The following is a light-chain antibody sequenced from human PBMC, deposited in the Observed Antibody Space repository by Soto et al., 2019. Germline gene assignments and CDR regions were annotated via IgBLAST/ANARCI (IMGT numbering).Light chain of an antibody. CDR1: QDISDY. V-gene: IGKV1-9*01. Sequence: DIQLTQSPSFLSASVGDRVTITCRASQDISDYLAWYQQRPGKAPKLLIYAASTLQSGVPSRFSGSGSGTEFTLTISSLQPEDFATYSCQQYNNHPYTFGQGTKLEIK. CDR2: AAS. J-gene: IGKJ2*01. CDR3: QQYNNHPYT.